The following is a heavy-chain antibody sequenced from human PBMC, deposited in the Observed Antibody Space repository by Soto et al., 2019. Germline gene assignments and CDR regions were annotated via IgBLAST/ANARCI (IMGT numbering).Heavy chain of an antibody. CDR3: ARAPQLELQNFYSYGMDV. D-gene: IGHD1-7*01. V-gene: IGHV4-30-4*01. Sequence: SETLSLTCPVSGGSISRGDYYWSWIRQPPGKGLEWIGYIYHSGSTYYNPSLKSRVTISVDTSKNQFSLKLSSVTAADTAVYYCARAPQLELQNFYSYGMDVWGQGTTVTVSS. CDR2: IYHSGST. J-gene: IGHJ6*02. CDR1: GGSISRGDYY.